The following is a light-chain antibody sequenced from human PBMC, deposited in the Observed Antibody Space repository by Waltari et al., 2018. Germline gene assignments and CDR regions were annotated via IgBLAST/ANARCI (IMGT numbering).Light chain of an antibody. CDR2: EVT. V-gene: IGLV2-8*01. CDR1: SSDVGGYEY. Sequence: QSALTQPPSASGSPGQSVTISCAGTSSDVGGYEYGSGYQQHPGKAPKLIIFEVTKRPSGVPDRFSGSNSGNTATLTISRVEAGDEADYYCQVWDTSSDHRGVFGGGTKLTVL. J-gene: IGLJ2*01. CDR3: QVWDTSSDHRGV.